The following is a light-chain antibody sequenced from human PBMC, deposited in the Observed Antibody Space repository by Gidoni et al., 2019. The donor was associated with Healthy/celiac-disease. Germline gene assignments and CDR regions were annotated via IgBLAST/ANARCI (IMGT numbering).Light chain of an antibody. CDR3: QQSYT. CDR2: AAS. V-gene: IGKV1-39*01. J-gene: IGKJ1*01. Sequence: DIQMTQSPSSLSASVGDRVTITCRASQSISSYLNWYKQKPGKAPKLLIYAASSLQSGVPSRFSGSGSGTDFTLTISSLQPEDFATYYCQQSYTFGQGTKVEIK. CDR1: QSISSY.